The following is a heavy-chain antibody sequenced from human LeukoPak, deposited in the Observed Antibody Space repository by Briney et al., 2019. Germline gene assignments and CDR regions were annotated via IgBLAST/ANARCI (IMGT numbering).Heavy chain of an antibody. CDR3: ATEIHRGSGIAAV. D-gene: IGHD6-13*01. J-gene: IGHJ4*02. Sequence: ASVKVSCKASGYTFTSYAMHWVRQAPGQGPEWMGGIIPIFGTANYAQKFQGRVTITADEPTSTAYMELSSLRSEDTAVYYCATEIHRGSGIAAVWGQGTLVTVSS. V-gene: IGHV1-69*13. CDR1: GYTFTSYA. CDR2: IIPIFGTA.